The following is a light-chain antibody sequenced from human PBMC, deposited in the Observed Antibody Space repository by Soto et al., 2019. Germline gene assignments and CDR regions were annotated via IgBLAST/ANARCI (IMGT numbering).Light chain of an antibody. CDR3: QQYYNTPQT. CDR1: QTVLYNSNNKDY. V-gene: IGKV4-1*01. CDR2: WAS. J-gene: IGKJ1*01. Sequence: DIVLTQAPDSLAVSLGERATINCKSSQTVLYNSNNKDYLAWYQQRPGQPPKLLIYWASTRESVVPDRFSGSGSGTDFTLTISSLQAEDVAVSYCQQYYNTPQTFGQGTKVEIK.